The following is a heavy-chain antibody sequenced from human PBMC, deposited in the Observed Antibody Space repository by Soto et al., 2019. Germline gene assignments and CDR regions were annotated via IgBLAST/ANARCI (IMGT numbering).Heavy chain of an antibody. J-gene: IGHJ4*02. Sequence: EVQLLESGGGLVQPGWSLRLSCAASGFTFSSYAMSWVRQAPGKGLEWVSAISGSGGSTYYADSVKGRFTISRDNSKNTLYLQMNSRRAEDTAVYYCASTYYYDSSGYYGGDYWGQGTLVTVSS. CDR1: GFTFSSYA. CDR3: ASTYYYDSSGYYGGDY. V-gene: IGHV3-23*01. CDR2: ISGSGGST. D-gene: IGHD3-22*01.